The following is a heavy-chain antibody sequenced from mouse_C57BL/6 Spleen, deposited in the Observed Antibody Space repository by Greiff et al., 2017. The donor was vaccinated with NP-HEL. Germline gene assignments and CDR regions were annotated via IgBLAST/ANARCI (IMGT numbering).Heavy chain of an antibody. D-gene: IGHD4-1*01. J-gene: IGHJ1*03. CDR1: GFSLTSYG. V-gene: IGHV2-2*01. Sequence: VKLEESGPGLVQPSQSLSITCTVSGFSLTSYGVHWVRQSPGKGLEWLGVIWSGGSTDYNAAFISRLSISKDNSKSQVFFKMNSLQADDTAIYYCASCWDVGYFDVWGTGTTVTVSS. CDR3: ASCWDVGYFDV. CDR2: IWSGGST.